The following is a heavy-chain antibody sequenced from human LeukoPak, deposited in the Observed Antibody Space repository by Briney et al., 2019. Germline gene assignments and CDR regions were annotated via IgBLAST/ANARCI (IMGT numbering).Heavy chain of an antibody. V-gene: IGHV3-7*04. CDR3: ARASRAAAGRHDY. Sequence: GGSLRLSCAASGFTFSSYWMSWVRQAPGKGLEWVANIKQDGSEKYYVDSVKGRFTISRDNAKNSLYLQMNSLRAEDTAVYYCARASRAAAGRHDYWGQGTLVTVSS. CDR1: GFTFSSYW. D-gene: IGHD6-13*01. J-gene: IGHJ4*02. CDR2: IKQDGSEK.